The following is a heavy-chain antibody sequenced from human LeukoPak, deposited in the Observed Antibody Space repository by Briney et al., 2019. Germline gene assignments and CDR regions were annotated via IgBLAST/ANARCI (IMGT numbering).Heavy chain of an antibody. CDR1: GFPFTLYN. CDR3: AREINGYGYYFFDY. CDR2: ISSSTNTI. D-gene: IGHD3-16*01. J-gene: IGHJ4*02. V-gene: IGHV3-48*04. Sequence: PGGSLRLSCEVSGFPFTLYNMNWVRQAPGKGLEWLSYISSSTNTIYYADSVKGRFTISRDNAKNSLYLQMNGLGAEDTAVYYCAREINGYGYYFFDYWGPGTLVTVSS.